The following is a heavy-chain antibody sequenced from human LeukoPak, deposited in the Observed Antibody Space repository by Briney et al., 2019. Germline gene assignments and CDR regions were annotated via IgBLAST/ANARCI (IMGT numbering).Heavy chain of an antibody. CDR2: ISYDGSNK. V-gene: IGHV3-30*04. Sequence: GRSLRLSCAASGFTFSSYAMHWVRQAPGKGLEWVAVISYDGSNKYYADSVKGRFTISRDNSKNTLYLQMNSLRAEDTAVYYCARVTYYYGSGEDYWGQGTLVTVSS. CDR3: ARVTYYYGSGEDY. J-gene: IGHJ4*02. CDR1: GFTFSSYA. D-gene: IGHD3-10*01.